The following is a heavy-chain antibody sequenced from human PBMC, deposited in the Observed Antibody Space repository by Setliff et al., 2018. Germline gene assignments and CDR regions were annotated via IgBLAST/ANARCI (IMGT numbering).Heavy chain of an antibody. D-gene: IGHD3-22*01. CDR2: INPNSGGT. Sequence: GASVKVSCKASGYTFTGYYMHWVRQAPGQGLEWMGWINPNSGGTNYAQKFQGRVTMTRDTSISTAYMELSRLRSDDTAVYYCARDRVPITMLVVVTPNYYMDVWGKGTTVTVSS. CDR3: ARDRVPITMLVVVTPNYYMDV. CDR1: GYTFTGYY. V-gene: IGHV1-2*02. J-gene: IGHJ6*03.